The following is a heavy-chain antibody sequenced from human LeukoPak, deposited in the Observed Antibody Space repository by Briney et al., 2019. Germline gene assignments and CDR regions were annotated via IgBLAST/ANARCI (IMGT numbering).Heavy chain of an antibody. Sequence: PSETLSLTCSVSGDAITNYAWWSWVRQPPGKGLEWIGEIHLNGITNYNPSLKSRVTMSIDKSNNQFSLNLNSVTAADTAVYYCARVISSAWRQNDLWGQGTLVTV. J-gene: IGHJ5*02. CDR1: GDAITNYAW. CDR2: IHLNGIT. D-gene: IGHD3-22*01. V-gene: IGHV4-4*02. CDR3: ARVISSAWRQNDL.